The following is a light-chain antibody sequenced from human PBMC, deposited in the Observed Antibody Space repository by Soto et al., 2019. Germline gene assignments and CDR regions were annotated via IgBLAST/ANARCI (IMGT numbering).Light chain of an antibody. CDR2: DAS. V-gene: IGKV1-5*01. CDR1: QSITIW. CDR3: QHYNSYSWT. Sequence: DIPMTQSPSTLSASVGDRVTITCRASQSITIWLAWYQQKPGKAPKLLIFDASSLESGVPSRFSGSGSRTEFTLTISSLQPDDFATYYCQHYNSYSWTFGQGTKVEIK. J-gene: IGKJ1*01.